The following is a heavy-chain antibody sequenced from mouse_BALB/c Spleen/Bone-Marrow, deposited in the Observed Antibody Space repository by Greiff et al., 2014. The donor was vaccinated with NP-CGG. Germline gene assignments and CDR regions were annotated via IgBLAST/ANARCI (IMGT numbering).Heavy chain of an antibody. CDR2: IAPGSGST. J-gene: IGHJ1*01. Sequence: DLVKPGASVKLSCKTSGYTFTNYWINWIKQRPGQGLEWLGRIAPGSGSTYYNEMFKVKAPLTVDTSSSTAYIQLSSLSSEDSAVYFCARERYGYDGWYFDVWGRRDHGHRLL. CDR1: GYTFTNYW. V-gene: IGHV1S41*01. CDR3: ARERYGYDGWYFDV. D-gene: IGHD2-2*01.